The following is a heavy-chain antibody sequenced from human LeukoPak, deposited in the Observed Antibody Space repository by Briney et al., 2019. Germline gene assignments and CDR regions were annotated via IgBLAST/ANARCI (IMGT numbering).Heavy chain of an antibody. V-gene: IGHV3-23*01. Sequence: GGSLRLSCAASGFTFSNNAMSWVRQAPGKGLEWVSATSTSGGSAYYADSVKGRFTISRDNSKNTLYLQMNNLRAEDTALYYCAKDRSYSLDYWGQGALVTVSS. CDR2: TSTSGGSA. D-gene: IGHD1-26*01. CDR1: GFTFSNNA. CDR3: AKDRSYSLDY. J-gene: IGHJ4*02.